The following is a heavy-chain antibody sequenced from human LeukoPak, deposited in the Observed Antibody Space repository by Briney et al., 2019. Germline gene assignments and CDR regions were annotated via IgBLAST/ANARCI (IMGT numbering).Heavy chain of an antibody. Sequence: PGGSLRLSCAASGFTVSSNYMSWVRQASGKGLEWVSAIYNSGSTFYADSVKGRLTISRDNSKNTLYLQMNSLRAEDTAVYYCAREGGRGYCSSTGCSLASWGQGTLVTVSS. V-gene: IGHV3-53*01. CDR1: GFTVSSNY. CDR2: IYNSGST. J-gene: IGHJ5*02. D-gene: IGHD2-2*01. CDR3: AREGGRGYCSSTGCSLAS.